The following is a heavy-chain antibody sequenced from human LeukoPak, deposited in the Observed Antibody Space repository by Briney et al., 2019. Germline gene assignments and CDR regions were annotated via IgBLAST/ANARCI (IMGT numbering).Heavy chain of an antibody. D-gene: IGHD4-11*01. CDR1: GFSFSSHA. V-gene: IGHV3-23*01. CDR3: ARGSNTFDY. CDR2: ISGTDTDT. Sequence: PGGSLRLSCAASGFSFSSHAMSWVRQAPEKGLELVSTISGTDTDTYYADSVKGRFTISRDSSKSTLHLQMNSLRAEDTAVYYCARGSNTFDYWSQGTLVTVSS. J-gene: IGHJ4*02.